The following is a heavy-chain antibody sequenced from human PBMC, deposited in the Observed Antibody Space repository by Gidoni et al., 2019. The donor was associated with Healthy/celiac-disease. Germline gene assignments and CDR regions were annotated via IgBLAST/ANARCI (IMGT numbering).Heavy chain of an antibody. CDR3: ARGPYCSSTSCPHFDY. CDR1: GGSFSGYY. CDR2: INHSGST. Sequence: QVQLQQWGAGLLKPSETLSLTCAVYGGSFSGYYWSWIRQPPGKGLEWIGEINHSGSTNYNPSLKSRVTISVDTSKNQFSLKLSSVTAADTAVYYCARGPYCSSTSCPHFDYWGQGTLVTVSS. J-gene: IGHJ4*02. D-gene: IGHD2-2*01. V-gene: IGHV4-34*01.